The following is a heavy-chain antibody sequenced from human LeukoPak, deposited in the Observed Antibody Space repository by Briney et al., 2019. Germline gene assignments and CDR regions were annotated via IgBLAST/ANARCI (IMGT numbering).Heavy chain of an antibody. D-gene: IGHD3-10*01. Sequence: PGGSLRLSCAASGFRFSDYYMSWIRQAPGKGLEWVSGISDSSSTIHYADSVNGRFTISRDNAKNSLYLQMNSLRAEDTAVYYCARERGYGSGTFDYWGQGIQVTTSS. J-gene: IGHJ4*02. CDR3: ARERGYGSGTFDY. CDR2: ISDSSSTI. V-gene: IGHV3-11*01. CDR1: GFRFSDYY.